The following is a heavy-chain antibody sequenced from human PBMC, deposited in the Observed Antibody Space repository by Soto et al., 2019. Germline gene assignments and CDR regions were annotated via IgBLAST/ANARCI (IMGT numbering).Heavy chain of an antibody. V-gene: IGHV1-69*01. J-gene: IGHJ5*02. D-gene: IGHD3-22*01. CDR2: IIPIFGTA. Sequence: QVQLVPSGAEVKKPGSSVKVSCKASGGTFSSYAISWVRQAPGQGLEWMGGIIPIFGTANYAQKFQGRVRITGDDSTSTAYMEVSSLRSEDTAVYYCARVGATYDYDSSGYGGWFDPWGQGTLVTVSS. CDR1: GGTFSSYA. CDR3: ARVGATYDYDSSGYGGWFDP.